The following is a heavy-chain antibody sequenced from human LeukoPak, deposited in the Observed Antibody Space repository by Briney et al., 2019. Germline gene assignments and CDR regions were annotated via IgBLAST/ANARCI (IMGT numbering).Heavy chain of an antibody. CDR2: ISAYNGNT. D-gene: IGHD4-17*01. J-gene: IGHJ4*02. Sequence: ASVKVSCKASGYTFTSYGISWVRQAPGQGLEWMGWISAYNGNTNYAQKLQGRVTITADESTSTAYMDLSSLRSEDTAVYYCARLTIGGYGDRESGFDYWGQGTLVTVSS. CDR1: GYTFTSYG. CDR3: ARLTIGGYGDRESGFDY. V-gene: IGHV1-18*01.